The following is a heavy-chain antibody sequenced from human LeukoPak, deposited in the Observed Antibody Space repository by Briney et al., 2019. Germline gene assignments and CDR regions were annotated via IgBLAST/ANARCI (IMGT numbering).Heavy chain of an antibody. CDR3: AKDRPGTAMVTDAFDI. D-gene: IGHD5-18*01. Sequence: GGSLRLSCAASGFTFSSDAMSWVCQGPGMGLEWVSAISGSGGSTYYADSVKGRFTISRDNSKNTLYLQMNSLRAEDTAVYYCAKDRPGTAMVTDAFDIWGQGTMVTVSS. CDR1: GFTFSSDA. V-gene: IGHV3-23*01. J-gene: IGHJ3*02. CDR2: ISGSGGST.